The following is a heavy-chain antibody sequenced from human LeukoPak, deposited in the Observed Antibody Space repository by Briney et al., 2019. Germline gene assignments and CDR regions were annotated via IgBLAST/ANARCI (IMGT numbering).Heavy chain of an antibody. V-gene: IGHV4-59*12. CDR2: IYYSGST. CDR1: GGSISSYY. Sequence: SETLSLTCTVSGGSISSYYWSWIRQPPGKGLEWIGYIYYSGSTYYNPSLKSRVTISVDTSKNQFSLKLSSVTAADTAVYYCARGVTGPQGADYWGQGTLVTVSS. J-gene: IGHJ4*02. D-gene: IGHD2-8*01. CDR3: ARGVTGPQGADY.